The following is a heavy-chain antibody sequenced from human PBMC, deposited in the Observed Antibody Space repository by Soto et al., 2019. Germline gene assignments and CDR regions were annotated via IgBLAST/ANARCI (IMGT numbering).Heavy chain of an antibody. D-gene: IGHD6-13*01. J-gene: IGHJ6*03. CDR1: GGSISSYY. V-gene: IGHV4-59*01. CDR2: IYYSGST. Sequence: SETVSLTCTVSGGSISSYYWSCIRQPPGKGLKRIGYIYYSGSTNYNPSLKSQVTISVDTSKNQFSLKLSAVTAADTAVYYCARGGYSSTPWDYDYYYMDVWGKGTTVTVSS. CDR3: ARGGYSSTPWDYDYYYMDV.